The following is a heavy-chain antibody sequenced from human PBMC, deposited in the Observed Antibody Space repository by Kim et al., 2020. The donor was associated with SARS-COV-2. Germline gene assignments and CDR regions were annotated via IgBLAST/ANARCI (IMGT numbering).Heavy chain of an antibody. J-gene: IGHJ1*01. CDR1: GFTFSSYA. D-gene: IGHD3-10*01. V-gene: IGHV3-30*04. Sequence: GGSLRLSCAASGFTFSSYAMHWVRQAPGKGLEWVAVISYDGSNKYYADSVKGRFTISRDNSKNTLYLQMNSLRAEDTAVYYCAREFKVRGVIIARYFQHWGQGTLVTVSS. CDR3: AREFKVRGVIIARYFQH. CDR2: ISYDGSNK.